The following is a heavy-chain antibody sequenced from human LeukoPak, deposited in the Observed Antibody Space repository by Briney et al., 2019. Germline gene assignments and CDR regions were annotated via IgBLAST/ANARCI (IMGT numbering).Heavy chain of an antibody. CDR2: IYYSGST. CDR3: ARDNGYYYDSSGYAI. CDR1: GGSISSSSYY. J-gene: IGHJ3*02. Sequence: SETLSLTCTVSGGSISSSSYYWGWIRQPPGRGLEWIGSIYYSGSTYYNPSLKSRVTISVDTSKNQFSLKLSSVTAADTAVYYCARDNGYYYDSSGYAIWDQGTMVTVSS. V-gene: IGHV4-39*07. D-gene: IGHD3-22*01.